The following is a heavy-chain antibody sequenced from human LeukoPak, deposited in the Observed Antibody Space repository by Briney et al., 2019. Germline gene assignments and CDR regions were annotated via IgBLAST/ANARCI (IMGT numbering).Heavy chain of an antibody. CDR2: TYYRSKWYN. Sequence: SQTLSLTCVISGDSVSSKSATWNWIRQSQSRGLEWLGRTYYRSKWYNDYAVSVKSRITINPDTSKNQFSLQLNSVTPEDTAVYYCAKVGGPFSSSSRFDCWGQGTLVTVSS. CDR3: AKVGGPFSSSSRFDC. V-gene: IGHV6-1*01. CDR1: GDSVSSKSAT. J-gene: IGHJ4*02. D-gene: IGHD6-6*01.